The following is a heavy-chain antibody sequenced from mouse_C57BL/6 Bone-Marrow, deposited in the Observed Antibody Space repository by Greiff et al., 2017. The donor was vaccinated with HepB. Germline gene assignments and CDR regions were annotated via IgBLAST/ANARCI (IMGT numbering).Heavy chain of an antibody. CDR2: INPGSGGT. V-gene: IGHV1-54*01. J-gene: IGHJ2*01. CDR3: ARRDTSRGYYFDD. Sequence: QVHVKQSGAELVRPGTSVKVSCKASGYAFTNYLIEWVKQRPGQGLEWIGVINPGSGGTNYNEKFKGKATLTADKSSSTAYMQLSSLTSEDSAVYFCARRDTSRGYYFDDWGQGTTLTVSS. CDR1: GYAFTNYL.